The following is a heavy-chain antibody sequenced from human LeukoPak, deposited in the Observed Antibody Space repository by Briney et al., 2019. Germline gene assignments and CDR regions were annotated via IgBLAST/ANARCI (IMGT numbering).Heavy chain of an antibody. Sequence: GGSLRLSCAASGFTFSSYGMSWVRQAPGKGLEWVSAISGSGGSTYYADSVKGRFTISRDNSKNTLYLQMNSPRAEDTAVYYCAKRGAEVGATVAPGDYWGQGTLVTVSS. CDR3: AKRGAEVGATVAPGDY. CDR2: ISGSGGST. CDR1: GFTFSSYG. V-gene: IGHV3-23*01. D-gene: IGHD1-26*01. J-gene: IGHJ4*02.